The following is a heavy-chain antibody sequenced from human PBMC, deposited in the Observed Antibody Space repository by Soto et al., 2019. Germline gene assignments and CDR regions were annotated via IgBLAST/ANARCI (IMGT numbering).Heavy chain of an antibody. CDR3: ARSDYYGSGSYGEFDY. D-gene: IGHD3-10*01. CDR1: GFTFSSYA. CDR2: ISYDGSNK. V-gene: IGHV3-30-3*01. J-gene: IGHJ4*02. Sequence: QVQLVESGGGVVQPGRSLRLSCAASGFTFSSYAMHWVRQAPGKRLEWVAVISYDGSNKYYADSVKGRFTISRDNSKNTLYLQMNSLRAEDTAVYYCARSDYYGSGSYGEFDYWGQGTLVTVSS.